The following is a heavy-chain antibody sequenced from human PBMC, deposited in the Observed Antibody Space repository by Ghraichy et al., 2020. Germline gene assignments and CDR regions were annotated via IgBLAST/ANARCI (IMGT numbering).Heavy chain of an antibody. CDR2: ISNTGSTI. CDR1: GFTFNDYY. J-gene: IGHJ3*01. CDR3: ARGAQGAFDF. V-gene: IGHV3-11*01. Sequence: GGSLRLSCAASGFTFNDYYMSWIRQAPGKGLEWVSYISNTGSTIYYADSVKGRFTISRDDAKSSLYLQMNSLRAEDTAVYYCARGAQGAFDFWGQGTMVTVSS. D-gene: IGHD4/OR15-4a*01.